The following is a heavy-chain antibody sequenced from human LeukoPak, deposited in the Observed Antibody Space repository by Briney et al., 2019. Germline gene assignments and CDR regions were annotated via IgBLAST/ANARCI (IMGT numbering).Heavy chain of an antibody. Sequence: ASAKVSCKASGYTFTSYAISWVRQAPGQGLEWMGWISAYNGNRNYAQKYQGRVTMTTDTSTTTAYMELRSLRSDDTAVYYCARWEYCGTISCYDESETFDYWGQGTLVTVSA. J-gene: IGHJ4*02. CDR1: GYTFTSYA. CDR2: ISAYNGNR. V-gene: IGHV1-18*01. CDR3: ARWEYCGTISCYDESETFDY. D-gene: IGHD2-2*01.